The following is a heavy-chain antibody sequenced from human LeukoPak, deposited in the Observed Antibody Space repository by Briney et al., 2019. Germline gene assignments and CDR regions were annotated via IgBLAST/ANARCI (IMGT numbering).Heavy chain of an antibody. Sequence: GRSLRLSCAASGFTFSSYGMHWVRQAPGKGLEWVAVISYVGSNKYYADSVKGRFTISRDNSKNTLYLQMNSLRAEDTAVYYCAKDRGYCSGGSCSGSYYYYGMDVWGQGTTVTVSS. CDR2: ISYVGSNK. CDR1: GFTFSSYG. J-gene: IGHJ6*02. D-gene: IGHD2-15*01. CDR3: AKDRGYCSGGSCSGSYYYYGMDV. V-gene: IGHV3-30*18.